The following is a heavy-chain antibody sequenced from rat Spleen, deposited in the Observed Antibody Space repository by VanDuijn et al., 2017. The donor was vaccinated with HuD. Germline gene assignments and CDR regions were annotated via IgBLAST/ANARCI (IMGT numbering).Heavy chain of an antibody. J-gene: IGHJ2*01. CDR2: IWGAGNT. CDR3: ARAYTIAPVGHY. Sequence: QVQLKESGPGLVQPSQTLSLTCTVSGFSLSNYGVIWVRQPPGKGLEWMGVIWGAGNTNYNSVLKSRLSISRDTSKSQVFYKMNNLQTEDTAMYFCARAYTIAPVGHYWGQRVMVTVSS. V-gene: IGHV2S61*01. D-gene: IGHD1-2*01. CDR1: GFSLSNYG.